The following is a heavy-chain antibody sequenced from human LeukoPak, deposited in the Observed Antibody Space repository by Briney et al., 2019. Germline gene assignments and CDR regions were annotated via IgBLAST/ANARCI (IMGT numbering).Heavy chain of an antibody. CDR3: ARLRFGESHFDY. J-gene: IGHJ4*02. CDR2: MNPNSGNT. V-gene: IGHV1-8*01. D-gene: IGHD3-10*01. Sequence: ASVKVSCKASGYTFTSYDINWVRQATGQGLEWMGWMNPNSGNTGYAQKFQGRVTMTRNTSISTAYMELSSLRSEDTAVYYCARLRFGESHFDYWGQGTLVTVSS. CDR1: GYTFTSYD.